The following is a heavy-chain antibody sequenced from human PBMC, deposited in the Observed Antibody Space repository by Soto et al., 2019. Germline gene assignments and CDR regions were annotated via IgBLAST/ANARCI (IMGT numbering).Heavy chain of an antibody. V-gene: IGHV4-31*03. CDR2: ISYSGTT. Sequence: SETLSLTCTVSGGSISSGGYYWSWIRQHPEKGLEWIGCISYSGTTYYNPSLKSRVIISIDTSKNQFSLKVTSVTAADTAVYFCARGRTYSAPWGRGTLVTVSS. CDR3: ARGRTYSAP. CDR1: GGSISSGGYY. J-gene: IGHJ5*02. D-gene: IGHD2-21*01.